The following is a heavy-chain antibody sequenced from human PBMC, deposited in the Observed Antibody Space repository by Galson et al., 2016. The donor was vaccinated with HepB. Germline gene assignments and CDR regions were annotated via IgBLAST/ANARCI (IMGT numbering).Heavy chain of an antibody. J-gene: IGHJ4*02. CDR2: ISAGSSYI. CDR1: GFNIRTFS. D-gene: IGHD5-24*01. CDR3: ARDGDAYNFDY. Sequence: SLRLSCAASGFNIRTFSMSWYRQIPGTGLEWVSSISAGSSYIDYVASVKGRFTISRDNAKNTLYLQMNSLRAEDTAVYYCARDGDAYNFDYWGQGTLVTVSS. V-gene: IGHV3-21*01.